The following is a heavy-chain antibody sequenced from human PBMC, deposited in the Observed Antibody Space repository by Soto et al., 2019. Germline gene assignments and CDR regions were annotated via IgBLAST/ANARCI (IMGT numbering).Heavy chain of an antibody. V-gene: IGHV3-21*01. D-gene: IGHD2-15*01. CDR2: ISSSSSYI. Sequence: PGGSLRLSCAASGFTFSSYGMNWVRQAPGKGLEWVSSISSSSSYIYYADSVKGRFTISRDNAKNSLYLQMNSLRAEDTAVYYCAREYPSSSRSVDYWGQGTLVTVSS. CDR3: AREYPSSSRSVDY. J-gene: IGHJ4*02. CDR1: GFTFSSYG.